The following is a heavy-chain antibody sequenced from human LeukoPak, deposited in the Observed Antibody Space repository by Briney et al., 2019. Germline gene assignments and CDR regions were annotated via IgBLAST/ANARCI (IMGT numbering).Heavy chain of an antibody. D-gene: IGHD3-9*01. CDR1: GGSISSGDYY. CDR2: IYYSGST. V-gene: IGHV4-30-4*08. J-gene: IGHJ4*02. Sequence: PSQTLSLTCTVSGGSISSGDYYWSWIRQPPGKGLEWIGYIYYSGSTYYNPSLKSRVTISVDTSKNQFSLELSSVTAADTAVYYCARAPTHYDILTALDYWGQGTLVTVSS. CDR3: ARAPTHYDILTALDY.